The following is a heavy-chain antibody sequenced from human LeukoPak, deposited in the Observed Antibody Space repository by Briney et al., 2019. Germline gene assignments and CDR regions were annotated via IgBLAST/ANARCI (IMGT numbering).Heavy chain of an antibody. J-gene: IGHJ6*02. CDR2: INPNSCGT. V-gene: IGHV1-2*02. CDR1: GYTFTGYY. D-gene: IGHD2-8*01. Sequence: ASVKVSCKASGYTFTGYYMHWVRQAPGQGLEWMGWINPNSCGTNYAQKFQGRVTMTRDTSISTAYMELSRLRSDDTAVYYCAVLVYAKSQYYYGMDVWGQGTTVTVSS. CDR3: AVLVYAKSQYYYGMDV.